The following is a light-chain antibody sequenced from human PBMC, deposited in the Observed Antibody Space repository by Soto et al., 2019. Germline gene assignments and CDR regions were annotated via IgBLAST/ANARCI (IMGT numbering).Light chain of an antibody. V-gene: IGLV2-14*01. CDR3: ISYTTSVTYV. Sequence: QSVLTQPASVSGSPGQSITISCTGTSSDVGGYNYVSWYQQHPGKAPKLMISGVSNRPSGVSNRFSGSKSGNTASLTISGLQTEDEADYYCISYTTSVTYVFGTGTK. CDR1: SSDVGGYNY. CDR2: GVS. J-gene: IGLJ1*01.